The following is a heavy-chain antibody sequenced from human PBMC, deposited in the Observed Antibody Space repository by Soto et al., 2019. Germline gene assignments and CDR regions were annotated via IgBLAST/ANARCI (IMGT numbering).Heavy chain of an antibody. Sequence: QVQLVQSGAEVKKPGASVKVSCKASGYTSTSYALHWLGRAPGQRLEWMGWTNAANGTTKYSQKFQGRVTITRDTSASSGYMELSSLRTEDTAVYYCARVHYDFWSGYYPTSDPGGQGTLVTVSS. J-gene: IGHJ5*02. V-gene: IGHV1-3*01. CDR1: GYTSTSYA. CDR3: ARVHYDFWSGYYPTSDP. D-gene: IGHD3-3*01. CDR2: TNAANGTT.